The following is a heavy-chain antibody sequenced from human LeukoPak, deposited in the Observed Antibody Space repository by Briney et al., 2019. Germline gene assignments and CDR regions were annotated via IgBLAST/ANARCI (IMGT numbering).Heavy chain of an antibody. CDR3: ARDGEQWELPYYFDY. J-gene: IGHJ4*02. D-gene: IGHD1-26*01. CDR1: GFTFSGYA. CDR2: ISYDGSNK. V-gene: IGHV3-30-3*01. Sequence: GGSLRLSCAASGFTFSGYAMHWVRQAPGKGLEWVAVISYDGSNKYYADSVKGRFTISRDNSKNTLYLQMNSLRAEDTAVYYCARDGEQWELPYYFDYWGQGTLVTVSS.